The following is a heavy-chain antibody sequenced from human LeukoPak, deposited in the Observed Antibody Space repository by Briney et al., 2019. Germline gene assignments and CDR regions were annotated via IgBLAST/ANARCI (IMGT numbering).Heavy chain of an antibody. CDR1: GFTVSSNH. CDR3: ARPGYYYGSGSTFYAMDV. J-gene: IGHJ6*02. D-gene: IGHD3-10*01. CDR2: TYSGDNT. V-gene: IGHV3-66*02. Sequence: GGTLRLSCAASGFTVSSNHMTWVRQAPGKGLEWISITYSGDNTYYTDSVKGGFTISRDNSKNTLYLQMNSLRAEDTGVYFCARPGYYYGSGSTFYAMDVWGQGTTVTVSS.